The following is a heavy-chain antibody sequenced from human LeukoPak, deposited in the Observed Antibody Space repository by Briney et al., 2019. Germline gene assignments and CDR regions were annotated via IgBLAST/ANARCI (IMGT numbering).Heavy chain of an antibody. Sequence: PSETLSLTCTVSGGSISSYYWSWIRQPAGKGLEWIGRIYTSGSTNYNPSLKSRVTMSVDTSKNQFSLKLSSVTAADTAVYYCERDWLYSSGWTPDGAFDIWGQGTMVTVSS. V-gene: IGHV4-4*07. CDR2: IYTSGST. CDR1: GGSISSYY. J-gene: IGHJ3*02. CDR3: ERDWLYSSGWTPDGAFDI. D-gene: IGHD6-19*01.